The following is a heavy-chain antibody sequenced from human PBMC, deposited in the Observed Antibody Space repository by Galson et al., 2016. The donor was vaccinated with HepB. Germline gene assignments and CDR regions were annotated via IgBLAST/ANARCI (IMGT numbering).Heavy chain of an antibody. J-gene: IGHJ4*02. CDR3: ARGRWEALTSSADY. V-gene: IGHV3-9*01. D-gene: IGHD6-6*01. Sequence: SLRLSCAASGFNFDVHAMLWVRQRPGKGLEWVAGINWNSADTDYADSVKGRFTISRDNAKNSLYLQLRSLRAEDTAFYYCARGRWEALTSSADYWGQGTLVTVSS. CDR2: INWNSADT. CDR1: GFNFDVHA.